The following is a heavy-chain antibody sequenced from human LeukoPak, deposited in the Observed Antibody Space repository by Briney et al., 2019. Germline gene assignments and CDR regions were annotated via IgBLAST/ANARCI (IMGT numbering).Heavy chain of an antibody. Sequence: GGSLRLSCAASGFTFSSYSMNWVRQAPGKGLEWVSSISSSSSYIYYADSVKGRFTISRDNAKNSLYLQMNSLRAEDTAVYYCARARVPQWLGSDYWGQGTLVTVSS. D-gene: IGHD6-19*01. V-gene: IGHV3-21*01. CDR1: GFTFSSYS. J-gene: IGHJ4*02. CDR2: ISSSSSYI. CDR3: ARARVPQWLGSDY.